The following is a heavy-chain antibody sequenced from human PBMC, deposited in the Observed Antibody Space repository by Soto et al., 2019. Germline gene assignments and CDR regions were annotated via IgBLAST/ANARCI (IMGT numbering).Heavy chain of an antibody. CDR3: TTDSPSSDFWSGHYYYYGMDV. J-gene: IGHJ6*02. Sequence: GGSLRLSCAASGFTFSNAWMNWVRQAPGKGLEWVGRIKSKTDGGTTDYAAPVKGRFTISRDDSKNTLYLQMNSLKTEDTAVYYCTTDSPSSDFWSGHYYYYGMDVWGQGTTVTVSS. CDR1: GFTFSNAW. CDR2: IKSKTDGGTT. D-gene: IGHD3-3*01. V-gene: IGHV3-15*07.